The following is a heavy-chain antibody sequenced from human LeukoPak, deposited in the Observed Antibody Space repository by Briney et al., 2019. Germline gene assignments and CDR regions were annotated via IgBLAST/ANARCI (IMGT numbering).Heavy chain of an antibody. CDR3: ARGGGLDV. CDR1: GFTFSSYW. Sequence: QSGGSLRLSCAASGFTFSSYWMNWARQAPGKGLEWVASISHNGNVNYYVDSVKGRFTISRDNAKNSLYLQMSNLRAEDTAVHFCARGGGLDVWGQGATVTVSS. D-gene: IGHD3-16*01. J-gene: IGHJ6*02. V-gene: IGHV3-7*03. CDR2: ISHNGNVN.